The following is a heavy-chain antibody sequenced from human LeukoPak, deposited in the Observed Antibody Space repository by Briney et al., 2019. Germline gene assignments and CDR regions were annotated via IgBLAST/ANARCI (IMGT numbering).Heavy chain of an antibody. Sequence: GGSLRLSCAASGFTFSSYAMSWARQAPGKGLEWVSGISGNGGGTYYADSVKGRFAISRDNSKNTLYLQMNSLRAEDTAVYYCAKSFGYSRSWFDYWGQGTLVTVSS. J-gene: IGHJ4*02. CDR3: AKSFGYSRSWFDY. D-gene: IGHD6-13*01. CDR1: GFTFSSYA. V-gene: IGHV3-23*01. CDR2: ISGNGGGT.